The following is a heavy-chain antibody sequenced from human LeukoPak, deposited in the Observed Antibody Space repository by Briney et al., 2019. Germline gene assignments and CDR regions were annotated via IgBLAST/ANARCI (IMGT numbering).Heavy chain of an antibody. D-gene: IGHD3-3*01. Sequence: ASVKVSCKASGYTFTGYYMHWVRQAPGQGLEWMGRINPNSGGTNYAQKFQGRVTMTRDTSISTAYMELSRLRSDDTAVYYCASGGANYDFWSGSYYYYMDVWGKGTTVTVS. V-gene: IGHV1-2*06. J-gene: IGHJ6*03. CDR3: ASGGANYDFWSGSYYYYMDV. CDR2: INPNSGGT. CDR1: GYTFTGYY.